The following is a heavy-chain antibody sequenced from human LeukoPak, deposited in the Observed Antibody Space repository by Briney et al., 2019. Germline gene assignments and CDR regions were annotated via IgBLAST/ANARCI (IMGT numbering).Heavy chain of an antibody. D-gene: IGHD6-19*01. CDR3: ARKDDSGRGVNAFDI. Sequence: SETLSLTCTLSGASISSTGYYWGWLRQPPGKGLEWIGSIYYSGSTYYNPSLKCRVTVSVDTSKNQFSLKLGSVTAADTAVYYCARKDDSGRGVNAFDIWGQGTMVTVSS. J-gene: IGHJ3*02. CDR1: GASISSTGYY. CDR2: IYYSGST. V-gene: IGHV4-39*01.